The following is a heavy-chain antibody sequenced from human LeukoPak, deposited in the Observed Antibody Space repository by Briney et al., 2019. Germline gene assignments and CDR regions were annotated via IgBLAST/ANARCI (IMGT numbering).Heavy chain of an antibody. CDR2: ISSSSSTI. CDR1: GFSFNNYN. Sequence: GGSLRLSCTASGFSFNNYNMNWVRQAPGKGLEGVAYISSSSSTIYYADSVKGRFTISRDNAKDSLYLQMNNLRAEDTAVYYCARAWGSGYDLNYWGQGTLVTVSS. CDR3: ARAWGSGYDLNY. J-gene: IGHJ4*02. D-gene: IGHD5-12*01. V-gene: IGHV3-48*04.